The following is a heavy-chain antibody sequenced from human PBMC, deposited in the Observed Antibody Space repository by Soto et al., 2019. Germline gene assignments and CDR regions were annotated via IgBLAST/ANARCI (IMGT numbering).Heavy chain of an antibody. V-gene: IGHV1-69*06. Sequence: QEELVQSGAEVKKPGSSVNVSCKASGGTFASYSITLVRQAPGQRLEWMGEIIPLLKTVNYAQKFQGRVTITGDRSTSTVYMALSRLRSDDTAVYYCARDPVDLFGYMDVWGHGTTVTVS. CDR1: GGTFASYS. D-gene: IGHD6-25*01. CDR3: ARDPVDLFGYMDV. J-gene: IGHJ6*02. CDR2: IIPLLKTV.